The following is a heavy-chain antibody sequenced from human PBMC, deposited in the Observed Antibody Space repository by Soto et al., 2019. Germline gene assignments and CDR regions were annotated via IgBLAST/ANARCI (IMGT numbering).Heavy chain of an antibody. CDR2: ISSSSSYI. J-gene: IGHJ4*02. Sequence: PGGSLRLSCAASGFTFSSYSMNWVRQAPGKGLEWVSSISSSSSYIYYADSVKGRFTISRDNAKNSLYLQMNSLRAEDTAVYYCARAYPPRRYSSSWTYYFDYWGQGTLVTVS. V-gene: IGHV3-21*01. CDR1: GFTFSSYS. CDR3: ARAYPPRRYSSSWTYYFDY. D-gene: IGHD6-13*01.